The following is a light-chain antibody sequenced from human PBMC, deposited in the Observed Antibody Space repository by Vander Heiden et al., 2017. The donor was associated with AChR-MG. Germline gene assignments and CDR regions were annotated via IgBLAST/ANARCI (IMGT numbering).Light chain of an antibody. J-gene: IGKJ4*01. Sequence: EIVLTQSPVTLSLSPGERATLSCRASQSVTYELGWYQQRPGQAPRLLIYDTSNRAAGTPARFSDSGSGTDFTLTISSLEPEDLAVYYCHRRSAWRITFGGGTKVEIK. CDR1: QSVTYE. V-gene: IGKV3-11*01. CDR3: HRRSAWRIT. CDR2: DTS.